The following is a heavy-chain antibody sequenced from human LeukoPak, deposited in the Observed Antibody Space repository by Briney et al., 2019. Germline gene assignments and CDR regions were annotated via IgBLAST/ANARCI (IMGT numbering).Heavy chain of an antibody. D-gene: IGHD3-9*01. Sequence: SETLSLTCTVSGGSISSSSYYWGWIRQPPGKGLEWIGSIYYSGSTYYNPSLKSRVTISVDTSKNQFSLKLSSVTAADTAVYYCASSPASYYDILTGYFRANAFDIWGQGTMVTVSS. CDR2: IYYSGST. V-gene: IGHV4-39*07. CDR3: ASSPASYYDILTGYFRANAFDI. J-gene: IGHJ3*02. CDR1: GGSISSSSYY.